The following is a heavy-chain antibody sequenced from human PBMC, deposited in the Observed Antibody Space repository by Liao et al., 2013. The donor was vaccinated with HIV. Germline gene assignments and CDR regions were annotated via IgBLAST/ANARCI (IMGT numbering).Heavy chain of an antibody. CDR2: IYYSGVT. J-gene: IGHJ5*02. V-gene: IGHV4-34*11. D-gene: IGHD3-10*01. CDR3: AREVKNYASGTLQGPFDP. Sequence: QVQLQQWGAGLLKPSETLSLTCAVYGGSFSGYYWSWIRQPPGKGLEWIGSIYYSGVTYHNPSLKSRVTISVDTSKSQFSLNLSSVTAADTAVYYCAREVKNYASGTLQGPFDPWGQGTLVIVSS. CDR1: GGSFSGYY.